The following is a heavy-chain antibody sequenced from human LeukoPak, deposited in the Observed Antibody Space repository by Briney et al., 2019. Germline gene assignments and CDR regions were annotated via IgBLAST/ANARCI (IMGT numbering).Heavy chain of an antibody. CDR3: TRGERLGLDS. J-gene: IGHJ4*02. CDR2: IYTSGST. CDR1: GGSISSGSYY. V-gene: IGHV4-61*02. Sequence: SQTLSLTCTVSGGSISSGSYYWSWIRQPAGKGLEWIGRIYTSGSTNYNPSLKSRVTISVDTSKNQFSLKLSSVTAADTAVYYCTRGERLGLDSWGQGTLVTVSS. D-gene: IGHD6-19*01.